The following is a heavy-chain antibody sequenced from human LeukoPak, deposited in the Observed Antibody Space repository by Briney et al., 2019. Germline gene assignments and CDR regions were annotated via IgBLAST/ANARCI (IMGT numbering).Heavy chain of an antibody. D-gene: IGHD5-24*01. CDR1: GVSISSGGYY. J-gene: IGHJ4*02. CDR2: IYYSGST. V-gene: IGHV4-31*01. Sequence: SGTLSLTCTVSGVSISSGGYYWSWICQHPGKGLEWIGYIYYSGSTNHNPPIKGQVTILVEAAKNQFSLKLSSVPSADTAVYFYARKVAWLQPSFDYWGQRTLVTVSS. CDR3: ARKVAWLQPSFDY.